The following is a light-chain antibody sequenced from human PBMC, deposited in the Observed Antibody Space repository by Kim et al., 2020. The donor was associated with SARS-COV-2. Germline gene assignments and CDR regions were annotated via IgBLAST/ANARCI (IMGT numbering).Light chain of an antibody. CDR2: GGA. CDR3: QQYHNMQT. V-gene: IGKV3-15*01. Sequence: PGGRGGRCGGAREGSGRGRAWYQGKAGRAPGLRSDGGATGATGIPVRFSGRGSGAEFTLTISSLQAEDFVVYYCQQYHNMQTFGQGTKLEI. CDR1: EGSGRG. J-gene: IGKJ2*01.